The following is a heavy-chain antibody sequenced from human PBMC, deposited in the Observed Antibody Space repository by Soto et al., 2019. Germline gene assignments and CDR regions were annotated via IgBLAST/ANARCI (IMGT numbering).Heavy chain of an antibody. Sequence: ASVKVSCKVSGYTLTELSMHWVRQAPGKGLEWMGGFDPEDGETIYAQKFQGRVTMTEDTSTDTAYMELSSLRSEDTAVYYCATLGSYYNWNWSDPWGHGTLVTVSS. CDR3: ATLGSYYNWNWSDP. V-gene: IGHV1-24*01. CDR1: GYTLTELS. D-gene: IGHD3-10*01. J-gene: IGHJ5*02. CDR2: FDPEDGET.